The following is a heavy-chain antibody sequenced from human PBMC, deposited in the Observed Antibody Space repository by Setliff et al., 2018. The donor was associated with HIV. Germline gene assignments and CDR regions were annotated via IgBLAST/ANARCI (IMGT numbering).Heavy chain of an antibody. J-gene: IGHJ4*02. Sequence: LSLTCTVSGGSIGTTGHYWGWVRQPPGKGLEWIASLFDSANIYTHPSLRSRVTISVDTSETQLSLTLTSVTAADTAVYYCARHPHDSSWKPLHFDSWGQGLLVTVSS. CDR3: ARHPHDSSWKPLHFDS. V-gene: IGHV4-39*01. D-gene: IGHD2-2*01. CDR2: LFDSANI. CDR1: GGSIGTTGHY.